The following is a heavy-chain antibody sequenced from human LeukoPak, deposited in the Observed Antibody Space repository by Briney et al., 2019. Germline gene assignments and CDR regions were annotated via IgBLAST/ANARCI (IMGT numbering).Heavy chain of an antibody. CDR1: GYTFTGYY. V-gene: IGHV1-2*02. CDR2: INPNSGGT. J-gene: IGHJ4*02. CDR3: ARTGPRKGWTTVTTILDY. Sequence: ASVKVSCKASGYTFTGYYMHWVRQAPGQGLEWMGWINPNSGGTNYAQKFQGRVTMTRDTSISTAYMELSRLRSDDTAVYYCARTGPRKGWTTVTTILDYWGQGTLVTVSS. D-gene: IGHD4-17*01.